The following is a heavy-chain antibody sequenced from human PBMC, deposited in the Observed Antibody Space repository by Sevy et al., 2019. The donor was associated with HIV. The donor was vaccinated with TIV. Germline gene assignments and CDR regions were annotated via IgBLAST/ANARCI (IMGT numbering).Heavy chain of an antibody. V-gene: IGHV3-30*04. CDR2: ISYEGSNE. CDR1: TFTSGHYA. CDR3: ARDWGTPPTAILYYFDF. J-gene: IGHJ4*02. Sequence: GGSLRLSCAASTFTSGHYAMHWVRQAPGKGLQWVAGISYEGSNEYYTDSVKGRFTISRDNSKNTLHLEMNNLRVEDTALYYCARDWGTPPTAILYYFDFWGQGIPVTVSS. D-gene: IGHD3-16*01.